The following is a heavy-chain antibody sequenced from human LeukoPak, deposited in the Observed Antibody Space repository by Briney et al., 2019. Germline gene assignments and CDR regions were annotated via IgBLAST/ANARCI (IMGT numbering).Heavy chain of an antibody. CDR2: TYYRSKWYD. Sequence: SQTLSLTCAISGDSVSSKNGAWNWIRESPSRGLEWLGRTYYRSKWYDEYADSVKGRVTISPDTSKNQFSLHVYSVTPEDTAVYYCARDLGTSGWYTFDFWGQGTLVTVSS. D-gene: IGHD6-19*01. CDR1: GDSVSSKNGA. J-gene: IGHJ5*01. V-gene: IGHV6-1*01. CDR3: ARDLGTSGWYTFDF.